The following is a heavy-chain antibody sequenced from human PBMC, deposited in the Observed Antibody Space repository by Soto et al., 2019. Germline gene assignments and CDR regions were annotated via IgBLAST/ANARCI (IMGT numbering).Heavy chain of an antibody. CDR2: ISGSGSTT. V-gene: IGHV3-23*01. CDR3: AKDNQYCSGGSCYRVAFDI. J-gene: IGHJ3*02. CDR1: GFSFSGYS. Sequence: GGSLRLSCETSGFSFSGYSMAWVRQAPGKGLEWVSAISGSGSTTFYTDSVKGRFTISRDNSKNTLYLQMNSLRAEDTAVYYCAKDNQYCSGGSCYRVAFDIWGQGTMVTVSS. D-gene: IGHD2-15*01.